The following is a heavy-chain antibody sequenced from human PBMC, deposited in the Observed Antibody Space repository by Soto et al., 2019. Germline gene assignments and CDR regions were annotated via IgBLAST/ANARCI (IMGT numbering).Heavy chain of an antibody. D-gene: IGHD3-10*01. CDR3: AIGELSSYYYYGMDV. V-gene: IGHV4-59*08. J-gene: IGHJ6*02. CDR1: GGSISSYY. CDR2: IYYSGST. Sequence: PSETLSLTCTVSGGSISSYYRSWIRQPPGKGLEWIGYIYYSGSTNYNPSLKSRVTISVDTSKNQFSLKLSSVTAADTAVYYCAIGELSSYYYYGMDVWGQGTTVTVSS.